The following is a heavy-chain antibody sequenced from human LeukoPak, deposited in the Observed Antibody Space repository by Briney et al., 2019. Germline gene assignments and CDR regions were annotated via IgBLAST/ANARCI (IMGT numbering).Heavy chain of an antibody. CDR2: ISAHTGKS. CDR3: ARDGKGRFDHRENDY. V-gene: IGHV1-18*01. J-gene: IGHJ4*02. D-gene: IGHD1-1*01. Sequence: ASVKVSCKASGYTFSIYGITWVRQAPGQGLEWMGWISAHTGKSDYAQKFQNRVTMTADTATSTAYMELRSLGSDDTAVYYCARDGKGRFDHRENDYWGQGTLVTVS. CDR1: GYTFSIYG.